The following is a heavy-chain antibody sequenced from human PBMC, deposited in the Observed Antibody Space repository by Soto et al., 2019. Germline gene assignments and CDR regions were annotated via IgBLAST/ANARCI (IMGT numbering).Heavy chain of an antibody. V-gene: IGHV4-59*01. J-gene: IGHJ4*02. D-gene: IGHD4-17*01. CDR1: NGSINSYY. CDR3: ARELHDYGVRGYYFDY. Sequence: QVQLQESGPGLVKPSETLSLTCTVSNGSINSYYWSWIRQPPGKGLEWIGYIYYSGSTNYNPSLKRLVTMSVDTSKNQYSLKLSSVTAADTAVYYCARELHDYGVRGYYFDYWGQGTLVTVSS. CDR2: IYYSGST.